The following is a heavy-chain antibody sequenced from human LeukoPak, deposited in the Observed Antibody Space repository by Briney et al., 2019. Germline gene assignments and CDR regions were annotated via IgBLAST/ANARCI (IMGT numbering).Heavy chain of an antibody. Sequence: GGSLRLSCAASGFTFSSYAMHWVRQAPGKGLGWVAVISYDGSNKYYADSVKGRFTISRDNSKNTLYLQMNSLRAEDTAVYYCARVNVRNGNNLDYWGQGTLVTVSS. CDR2: ISYDGSNK. V-gene: IGHV3-30-3*01. CDR1: GFTFSSYA. D-gene: IGHD5-24*01. J-gene: IGHJ4*02. CDR3: ARVNVRNGNNLDY.